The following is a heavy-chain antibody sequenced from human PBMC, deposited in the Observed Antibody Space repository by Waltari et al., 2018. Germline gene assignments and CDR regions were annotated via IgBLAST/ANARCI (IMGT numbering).Heavy chain of an antibody. J-gene: IGHJ5*02. D-gene: IGHD3-3*01. Sequence: QVQLVQSGAEVKKPGASVKVSCKASGYTFTSYYMHWVRQAPGQGLEWMGIINPWGGSTSYAQKFQGRVTMTRDTSTSTVYMELSSLRSEDTAVYYCARAPTYYDSLGWFDPWGQGTLVTVSS. CDR1: GYTFTSYY. CDR2: INPWGGST. V-gene: IGHV1-46*01. CDR3: ARAPTYYDSLGWFDP.